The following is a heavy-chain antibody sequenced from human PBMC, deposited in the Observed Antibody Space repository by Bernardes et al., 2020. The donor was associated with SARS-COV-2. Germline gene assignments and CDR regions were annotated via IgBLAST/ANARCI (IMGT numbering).Heavy chain of an antibody. CDR1: GYTFTGYY. D-gene: IGHD4-17*01. Sequence: ASVKVSCKASGYTFTGYYMHWVRQAPGQGLEWMGWINPNSGGTNYAQKFQGRVTMTRDTSISTAYMELSRLRSDDTAVYYCARGSPTVTSTDAFDIWGQGTMVTVSS. V-gene: IGHV1-2*02. J-gene: IGHJ3*02. CDR3: ARGSPTVTSTDAFDI. CDR2: INPNSGGT.